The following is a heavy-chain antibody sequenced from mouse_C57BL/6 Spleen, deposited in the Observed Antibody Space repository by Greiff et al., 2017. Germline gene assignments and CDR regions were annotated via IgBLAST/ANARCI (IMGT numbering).Heavy chain of an antibody. Sequence: EVMLVESGGGLVKPGGSLKLSCAASGFTFSSYAMSWVRQTPEKRLEWVATISDGGSYTYYPDNVKGRFTISRDNAKNNLYLQMSHLKSEDTAMYYCARVGRGYYFDYWGQGTTLTVSS. CDR1: GFTFSSYA. CDR2: ISDGGSYT. CDR3: ARVGRGYYFDY. J-gene: IGHJ2*01. D-gene: IGHD4-1*01. V-gene: IGHV5-4*03.